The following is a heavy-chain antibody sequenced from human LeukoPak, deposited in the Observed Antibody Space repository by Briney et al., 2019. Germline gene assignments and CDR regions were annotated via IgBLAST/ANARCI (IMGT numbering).Heavy chain of an antibody. Sequence: PGGSLRLSCAASGFTSSSYAMSWVRQAPGKGLEWVSAISGSGGSTYYADSVKGRFTISRDNSKNTLYLQMNSLRAEDTAVYYCAKSSTAFWSGTDWFDPWGQGTLVTVSS. D-gene: IGHD3-3*01. V-gene: IGHV3-23*01. CDR3: AKSSTAFWSGTDWFDP. CDR1: GFTSSSYA. CDR2: ISGSGGST. J-gene: IGHJ5*02.